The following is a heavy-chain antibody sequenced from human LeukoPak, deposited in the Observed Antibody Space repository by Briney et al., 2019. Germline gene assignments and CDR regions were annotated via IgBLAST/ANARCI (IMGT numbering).Heavy chain of an antibody. J-gene: IGHJ5*02. CDR2: IYYSGNT. Sequence: SETLSLTCTVSGGSISSYYWSWIRQPPGKGLEWIGYIYYSGNTNYNPSLKSRVTISVDTSKNQFSLKLSSVTAADTAVYYCARQKSDSSGYSWFDPWGQGTLVTVSS. CDR3: ARQKSDSSGYSWFDP. D-gene: IGHD3-22*01. CDR1: GGSISSYY. V-gene: IGHV4-59*08.